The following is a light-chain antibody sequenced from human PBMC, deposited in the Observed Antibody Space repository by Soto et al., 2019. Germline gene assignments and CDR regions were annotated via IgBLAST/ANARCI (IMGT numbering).Light chain of an antibody. V-gene: IGLV2-8*01. CDR3: SSSAGSKSVV. J-gene: IGLJ2*01. CDR2: EVS. CDR1: SSDVGGYNY. Sequence: QSVLTQPPSASGSPGQSVTISCTGTSSDVGGYNYVSWYQQHPGKAPKLMIYEVSKRPSGVPDRFSGSKSDNTASLTVSGLQAEDEADYYCSSSAGSKSVVFGGGTKVTVL.